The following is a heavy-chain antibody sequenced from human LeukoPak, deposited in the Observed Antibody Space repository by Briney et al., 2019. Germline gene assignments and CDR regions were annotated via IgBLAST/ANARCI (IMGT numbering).Heavy chain of an antibody. CDR3: ASFGSNYDILTGDY. D-gene: IGHD3-9*01. Sequence: RPGGSLLLSCAASGVTFDDYGMSWVRQAPGKGREWGSGINWNGGSTCYADSVKGRFTISRDNAKNSLYLQMNSLRAEDTALYYCASFGSNYDILTGDYWGQGTLVTVSS. CDR1: GVTFDDYG. V-gene: IGHV3-20*04. J-gene: IGHJ4*02. CDR2: INWNGGST.